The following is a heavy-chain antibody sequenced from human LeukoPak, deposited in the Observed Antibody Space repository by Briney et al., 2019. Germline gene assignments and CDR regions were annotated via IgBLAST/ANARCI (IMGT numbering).Heavy chain of an antibody. Sequence: GGSLRLSCAASGFTFSSYGMHWVRQAPGKGLEWVADIWYDGSNKYYADSVKGRFIISRDNAQNSLYQQMNSLRAEDTAIYYCVRDRGTYRPIDYWGQGTLVTVSS. CDR1: GFTFSSYG. CDR3: VRDRGTYRPIDY. D-gene: IGHD1-26*01. J-gene: IGHJ4*02. V-gene: IGHV3-33*01. CDR2: IWYDGSNK.